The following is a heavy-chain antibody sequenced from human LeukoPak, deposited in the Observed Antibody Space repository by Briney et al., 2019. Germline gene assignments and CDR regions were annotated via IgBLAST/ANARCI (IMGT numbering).Heavy chain of an antibody. Sequence: PGGSLRLSCAASGFTFSSYWMHWVRQAPGKGLDWVSGISSSGGSANYADSVKGRFTISRDNSKNTVYLQMNSLRADDTAVYYCVTRRVGTNPFDYWGQGALVTVSS. CDR2: ISSSGGSA. J-gene: IGHJ4*02. CDR3: VTRRVGTNPFDY. D-gene: IGHD1-26*01. V-gene: IGHV3-23*01. CDR1: GFTFSSYW.